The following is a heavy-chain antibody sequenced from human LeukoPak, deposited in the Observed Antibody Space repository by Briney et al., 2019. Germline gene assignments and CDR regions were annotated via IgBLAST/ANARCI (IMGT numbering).Heavy chain of an antibody. Sequence: ASVKVSCKASGYTFTAYSMHWVRQAPGQGLEYMGWINPNSGDTNYAQKFQGRVTMTRDTSMSTAYMELSGLRFDDTAVYYCARDGEVRQGHCTTTSCPVDYWGHGTLIIVSS. V-gene: IGHV1-2*02. D-gene: IGHD2-2*01. J-gene: IGHJ4*01. CDR3: ARDGEVRQGHCTTTSCPVDY. CDR2: INPNSGDT. CDR1: GYTFTAYS.